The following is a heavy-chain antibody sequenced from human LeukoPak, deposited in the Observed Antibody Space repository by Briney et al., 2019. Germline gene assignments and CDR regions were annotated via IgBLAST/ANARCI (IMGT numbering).Heavy chain of an antibody. CDR3: ARDYCSSTSCYAAIY. J-gene: IGHJ4*02. Sequence: ASVKVSCKASGYTFTDYYMHWVRQAPGQGLEWMGWINPNSGGTNYAQKFQGRATMTRDTSISTAYMELSRLRSDDTAIYYCARDYCSSTSCYAAIYWGQGTLVTVSS. CDR2: INPNSGGT. D-gene: IGHD2-2*01. V-gene: IGHV1-2*02. CDR1: GYTFTDYY.